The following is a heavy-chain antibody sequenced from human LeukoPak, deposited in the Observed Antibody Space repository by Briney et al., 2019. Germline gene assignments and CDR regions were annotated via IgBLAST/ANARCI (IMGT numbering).Heavy chain of an antibody. CDR1: VFIFSTYT. D-gene: IGHD5/OR15-5a*01. Sequence: GGSLRLSCAASVFIFSTYTMNWVRQAPGKGPEWVSSISSSGGSTYYADSVKGRFTISRDNSKNTLYLQVNSLRAEDTAVYYCAKAAVYHDSCPDSWGQGTLVTVSS. V-gene: IGHV3-23*01. CDR3: AKAAVYHDSCPDS. J-gene: IGHJ4*02. CDR2: ISSSGGST.